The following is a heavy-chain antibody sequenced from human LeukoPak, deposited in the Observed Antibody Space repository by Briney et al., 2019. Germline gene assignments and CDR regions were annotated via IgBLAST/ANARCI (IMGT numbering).Heavy chain of an antibody. CDR1: GYSISSAYY. CDR2: ISHSGST. CDR3: ARDQACSNGVCSFLDY. Sequence: SETLSLTCTVSGYSISSAYYWGWIRQSPGKGLEWIGSISHSGSTYYNPSLKTQVTISVDTSKNQFSLNLRSVTAADTAIYYCARDQACSNGVCSFLDYWGQGALVTVSS. J-gene: IGHJ4*02. D-gene: IGHD2-8*01. V-gene: IGHV4-38-2*02.